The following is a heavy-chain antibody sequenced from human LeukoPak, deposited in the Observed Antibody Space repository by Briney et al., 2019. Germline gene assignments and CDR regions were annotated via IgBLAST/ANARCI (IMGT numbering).Heavy chain of an antibody. V-gene: IGHV3-49*04. J-gene: IGHJ4*02. D-gene: IGHD6-13*01. CDR1: GFTFGDYA. CDR3: TRDQEQQLTTFDY. CDR2: IRSKAYGGTT. Sequence: PGRSLRLSCTASGFTFGDYAMSWVRQAPVKGLEWVGFIRSKAYGGTTEYAASVKGRFTISRDDSRSIAYLQMNSLKSEDTAVYYCTRDQEQQLTTFDYWGRGTLVTVSS.